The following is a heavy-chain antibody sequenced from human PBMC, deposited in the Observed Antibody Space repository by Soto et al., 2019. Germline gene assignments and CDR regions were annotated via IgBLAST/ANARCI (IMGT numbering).Heavy chain of an antibody. D-gene: IGHD2-15*01. CDR2: IYNSGST. CDR3: ATVIPATRYFAY. Sequence: SETLSLTCTVSGGSIGNDDYSWSWVRQPPGKGLEWIGYIYNSGSTYYNPSLTSRVTISVDGTKNQFSLKLTSMTAADTAVYYCATVIPATRYFAYWGQGILVTVSS. V-gene: IGHV4-30-2*01. J-gene: IGHJ4*02. CDR1: GGSIGNDDYS.